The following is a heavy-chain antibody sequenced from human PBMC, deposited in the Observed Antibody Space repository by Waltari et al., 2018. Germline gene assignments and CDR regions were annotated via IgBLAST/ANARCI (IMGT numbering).Heavy chain of an antibody. CDR1: GYSISSGYY. J-gene: IGHJ4*02. Sequence: QVQLQESGPGLVKPSETLSLTCAVSGYSISSGYYWGWIRQPPGKGLEWIGSIYHRVSTYYNPSRTSRVTISVDTSKNQFALKLSSVTAADTAVYYCARHVDSRGWLPFDYWGQGTLVTVSS. CDR3: ARHVDSRGWLPFDY. CDR2: IYHRVST. D-gene: IGHD6-19*01. V-gene: IGHV4-38-2*01.